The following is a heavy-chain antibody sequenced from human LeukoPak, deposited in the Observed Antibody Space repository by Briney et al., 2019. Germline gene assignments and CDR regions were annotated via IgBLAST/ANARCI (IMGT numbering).Heavy chain of an antibody. V-gene: IGHV3-23*01. CDR1: GFTFSNYA. CDR2: ICGGGGST. CDR3: AKDGGQYGSGVSPGMDV. J-gene: IGHJ6*02. D-gene: IGHD3-10*01. Sequence: GGSLRLSCAASGFTFSNYAMSWVRQAPGKGLEWVSAICGGGGSTYYADTVKGRFTISSDNSKNTLYLQMHSLTAEDTAVYYCAKDGGQYGSGVSPGMDVWGQGTTVTVSS.